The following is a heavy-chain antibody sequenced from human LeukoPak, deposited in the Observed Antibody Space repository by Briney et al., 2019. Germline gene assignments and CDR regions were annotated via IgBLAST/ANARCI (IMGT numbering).Heavy chain of an antibody. J-gene: IGHJ4*02. CDR3: ASGLELDY. CDR1: GFTFRSYW. Sequence: GGSLRLSCAASGFTFRSYWMRWVRQAPGRGLEWVANIKQDGSEKNYVDSVKGRFTISRDNAKNSLYLQMNSLRAEDTAVYYCASGLELDYWGQGTLVTVSS. CDR2: IKQDGSEK. V-gene: IGHV3-7*03.